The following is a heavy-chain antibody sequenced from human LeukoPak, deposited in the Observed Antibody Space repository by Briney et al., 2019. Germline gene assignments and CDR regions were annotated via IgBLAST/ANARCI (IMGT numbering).Heavy chain of an antibody. CDR3: ARHWNSNGFNPSDY. D-gene: IGHD6-19*01. J-gene: IGHJ4*02. Sequence: GGSLRLSCAASGFTFSNYWMSWVRQAPGQGLERVANINQDGREKYYVDSLKGRFAISRDNAKNSLYLQMNSLRAEDTALYYCARHWNSNGFNPSDYWGQGTLVTVSS. V-gene: IGHV3-7*01. CDR2: INQDGREK. CDR1: GFTFSNYW.